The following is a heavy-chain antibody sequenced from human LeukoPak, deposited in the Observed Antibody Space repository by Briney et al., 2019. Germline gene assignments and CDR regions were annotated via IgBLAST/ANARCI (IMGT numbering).Heavy chain of an antibody. Sequence: SVNVSCKASGYSFTGYYMHWVRQAPGQGLEWMGWINPNSGGANYAQKFQGRVTMTRDTSISTAYMELSRLRSDDTAVYYCARGYCSSNSCYYDAFEIWGQGTMVTAPS. CDR1: GYSFTGYY. CDR3: ARGYCSSNSCYYDAFEI. J-gene: IGHJ3*02. D-gene: IGHD2-2*01. CDR2: INPNSGGA. V-gene: IGHV1-2*02.